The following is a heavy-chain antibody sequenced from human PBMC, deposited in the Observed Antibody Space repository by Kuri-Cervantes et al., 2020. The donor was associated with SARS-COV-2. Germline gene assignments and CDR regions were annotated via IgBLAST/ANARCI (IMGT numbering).Heavy chain of an antibody. CDR3: ARGTNGRNPFLYDSSGYYYWFDY. CDR2: IIPMFGTA. V-gene: IGHV1-69*13. Sequence: SVKVSCKASGDSFSSYSFNWVRQAPGQGLEWMGGIIPMFGTADYAQKFQGRVTITADEPTSTVYMELTSLRSEDTAVYYCARGTNGRNPFLYDSSGYYYWFDYWGQGTLVTVSS. J-gene: IGHJ4*02. D-gene: IGHD3-22*01. CDR1: GDSFSSYS.